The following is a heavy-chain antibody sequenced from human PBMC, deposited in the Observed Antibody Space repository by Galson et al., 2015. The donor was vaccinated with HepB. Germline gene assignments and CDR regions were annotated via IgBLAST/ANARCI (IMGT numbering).Heavy chain of an antibody. CDR3: AKESTVTTKNWFDP. Sequence: SLRLSCAASGFSFSSYGMHWVRQAPGKGLEWVSFIRYDGTNEYYADSVKGRFTISRDNSKNKLYLQMNSLRAEDTAVYYCAKESTVTTKNWFDPWGQGTLVTVSS. D-gene: IGHD4-17*01. CDR2: IRYDGTNE. V-gene: IGHV3-30*02. J-gene: IGHJ5*02. CDR1: GFSFSSYG.